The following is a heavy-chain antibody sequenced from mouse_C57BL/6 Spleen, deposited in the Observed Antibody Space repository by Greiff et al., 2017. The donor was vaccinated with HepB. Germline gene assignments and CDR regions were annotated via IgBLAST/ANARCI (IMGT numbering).Heavy chain of an antibody. D-gene: IGHD3-2*02. Sequence: QVQLKQPGAELVKPGASVKMSCKASGYTFTSYWITWVKQRPGQGLEWIGDIYPGSGSTNYNEKFKSKATLTVDTSSSTAYMQLSSLTSEDSAVYYCARSADSSGAFAYWGQGTLVTVSA. V-gene: IGHV1-55*01. CDR2: IYPGSGST. CDR1: GYTFTSYW. J-gene: IGHJ3*01. CDR3: ARSADSSGAFAY.